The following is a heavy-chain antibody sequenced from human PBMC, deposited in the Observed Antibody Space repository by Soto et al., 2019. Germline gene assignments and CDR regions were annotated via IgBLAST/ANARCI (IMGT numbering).Heavy chain of an antibody. Sequence: PSETLSLTCTISGGSISSGGYYWSWVRQHPGKGLEWIGYIYYSGSTYYNPSLKSRVTIAVDTSKNQFSLKLNSVTAADTAVYYCARRAATGTNVWFDPWGQGTLATVSS. D-gene: IGHD1-7*01. CDR2: IYYSGST. V-gene: IGHV4-31*03. CDR3: ARRAATGTNVWFDP. CDR1: GGSISSGGYY. J-gene: IGHJ5*02.